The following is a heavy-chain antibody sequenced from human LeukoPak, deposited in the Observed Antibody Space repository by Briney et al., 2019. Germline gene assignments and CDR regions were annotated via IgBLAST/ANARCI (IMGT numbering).Heavy chain of an antibody. CDR3: ARDGYSSSWDTWIQWLVRGYYFDY. CDR1: GYTFTSYY. CDR2: INPSGGST. Sequence: ASVKVSCNASGYTFTSYYMHWVRQAPGQGLEWMGIINPSGGSTSYAQKFQGRVTMTRDMSTSTVYMELSSLRSEDTAVYYCARDGYSSSWDTWIQWLVRGYYFDYWGQGTLVTVSS. J-gene: IGHJ4*02. V-gene: IGHV1-46*01. D-gene: IGHD6-13*01.